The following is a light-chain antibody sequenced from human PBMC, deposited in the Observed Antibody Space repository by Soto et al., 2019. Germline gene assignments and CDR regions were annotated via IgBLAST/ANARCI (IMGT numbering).Light chain of an antibody. CDR2: DAS. CDR3: QQYYVWNT. V-gene: IGKV3D-15*01. Sequence: IVMTQSPATLSVSPLERAIFSCRASQSVDSKLAWYQQKPGQAPRLLIYDASTRATGIPARFSGSGSGTEFTLTISSLQSEDFAIYYCQQYYVWNTFGGGTKV. J-gene: IGKJ4*01. CDR1: QSVDSK.